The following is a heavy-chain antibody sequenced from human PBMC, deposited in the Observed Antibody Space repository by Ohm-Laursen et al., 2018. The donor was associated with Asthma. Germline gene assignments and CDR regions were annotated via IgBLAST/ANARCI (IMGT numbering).Heavy chain of an antibody. D-gene: IGHD1-14*01. CDR1: GFTFSSYA. V-gene: IGHV3-23*01. J-gene: IGHJ4*02. CDR3: AKASRTKEPATALN. Sequence: SLRLSCSASGFTFSSYAMSWVRQAPGKGLGWVSATSGSGGSTYYADSVKGRFTISRDNSKNTLYLQMNSLRAEDTAVYYCAKASRTKEPATALNWGQGTLVTVSS. CDR2: TSGSGGST.